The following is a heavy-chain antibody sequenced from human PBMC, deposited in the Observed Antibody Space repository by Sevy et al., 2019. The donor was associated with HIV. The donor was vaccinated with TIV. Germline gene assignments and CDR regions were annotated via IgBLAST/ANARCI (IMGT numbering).Heavy chain of an antibody. CDR1: GGSISSYY. J-gene: IGHJ6*03. D-gene: IGHD2-2*01. CDR2: IYYSGST. CDR3: SGRSRYCSSTSCREGYYYYMDV. Sequence: SETLSLTCTVSGGSISSYYWSWIRQPPGKGLEWIGYIYYSGSTNYNPSLKSRVTITVDTSKNQFSLKLGSVTAADTAVYYCSGRSRYCSSTSCREGYYYYMDVWGKGTTVTVSS. V-gene: IGHV4-59*01.